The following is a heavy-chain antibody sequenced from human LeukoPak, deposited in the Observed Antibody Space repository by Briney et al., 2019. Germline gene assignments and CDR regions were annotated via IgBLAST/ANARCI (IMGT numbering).Heavy chain of an antibody. CDR3: ARSVFGVGAAGPDY. D-gene: IGHD3-3*02. CDR1: GFTFSSYS. J-gene: IGHJ4*02. CDR2: ISSSSSYI. Sequence: PGGSLRLSCAASGFTFSSYSMNWVRQAPGKGLEWVSSISSSSSYIYYADSVKGRFTISRDNAKNSLYLQMNSLRAEDTAVYYCARSVFGVGAAGPDYWGQGTLVAVSS. V-gene: IGHV3-21*01.